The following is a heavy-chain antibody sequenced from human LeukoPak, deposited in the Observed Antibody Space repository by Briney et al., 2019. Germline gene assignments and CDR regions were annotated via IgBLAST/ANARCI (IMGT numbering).Heavy chain of an antibody. J-gene: IGHJ3*02. CDR2: ISGSGGST. Sequence: GGSLRLSCAASRFTFSNYVMSWVRQAPGKGLEWVSAISGSGGSTYYADSVKGRFTISRDNSKNTLYLQMNSLRAEDTAVYYCAKVRMRGWLQFDAFDIWGQGTMVTVSS. CDR1: RFTFSNYV. CDR3: AKVRMRGWLQFDAFDI. V-gene: IGHV3-23*01. D-gene: IGHD5-24*01.